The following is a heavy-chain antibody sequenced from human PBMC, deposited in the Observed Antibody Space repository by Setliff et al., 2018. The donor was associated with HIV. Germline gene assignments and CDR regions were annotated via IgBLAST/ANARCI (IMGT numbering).Heavy chain of an antibody. V-gene: IGHV1-2*06. Sequence: ASVKVSCKTSDYIFLSYGISWVRQAPGQGLEWMGRINPNSGGTNHAQKFQGRVTMTRDTSSSTAYMELSRLRSDDTAVYYCATKVYCTNGVCLDAFDLWGQGTMVTVSS. D-gene: IGHD2-8*01. J-gene: IGHJ3*01. CDR1: DYIFLSYG. CDR3: ATKVYCTNGVCLDAFDL. CDR2: INPNSGGT.